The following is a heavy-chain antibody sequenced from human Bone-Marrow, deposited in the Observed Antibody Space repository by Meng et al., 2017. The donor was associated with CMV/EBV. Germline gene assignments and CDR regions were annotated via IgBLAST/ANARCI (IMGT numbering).Heavy chain of an antibody. CDR3: ARDEGGYSGSYSIWFDP. Sequence: SVKVSCKASGGTFSSYAISWVRQAPGQGLEWMGGIIPIFGTANYAQKFQGRVTITTDESTSTAYMELSSLRSENTAVYYCARDEGGYSGSYSIWFDPWGQGTLVPVSS. CDR2: IIPIFGTA. J-gene: IGHJ5*02. CDR1: GGTFSSYA. D-gene: IGHD1-26*01. V-gene: IGHV1-69*05.